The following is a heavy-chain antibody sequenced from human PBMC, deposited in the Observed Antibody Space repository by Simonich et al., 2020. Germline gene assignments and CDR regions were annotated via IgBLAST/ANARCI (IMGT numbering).Heavy chain of an antibody. V-gene: IGHV4-39*01. Sequence: QLQLQESGPGLVKPPETLSLTCTVFGGSISSRSYYWGWIRQPPVKGLEWIGSLYYSGSTSYNPALKSRVTISVDTSKNQFSLKLSSVTAADTAVYYCARHAGFAFDIWGQGTMVTVSS. CDR3: ARHAGFAFDI. D-gene: IGHD6-13*01. CDR2: LYYSGST. CDR1: GGSISSRSYY. J-gene: IGHJ3*02.